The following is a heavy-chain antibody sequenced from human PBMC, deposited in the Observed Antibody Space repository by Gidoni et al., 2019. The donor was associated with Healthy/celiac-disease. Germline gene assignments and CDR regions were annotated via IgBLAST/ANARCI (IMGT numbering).Heavy chain of an antibody. CDR1: CGSISRRRSY. V-gene: IGHV4-39*01. Sequence: QLQLQESGPGLVKPSETLSLTCTVSCGSISRRRSYWGWIRQPPGKGLEWIGSIYYSGSTYYNPSLKSRGTISVDTSKNQFSLKLSSVTAADTAVYYCARREGYCTNGVCHGNWFDPWGQGTLVTVSS. CDR3: ARREGYCTNGVCHGNWFDP. D-gene: IGHD2-8*01. CDR2: IYYSGST. J-gene: IGHJ5*02.